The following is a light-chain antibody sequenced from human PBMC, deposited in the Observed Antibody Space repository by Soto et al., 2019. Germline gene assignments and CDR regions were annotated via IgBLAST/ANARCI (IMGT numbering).Light chain of an antibody. CDR2: GAS. CDR1: QTISSRD. V-gene: IGKV3-20*01. Sequence: EMVLTQSPGTLSLSPGERATLSCRASQTISSRDLAWYQQRPAQAPRLLLYGASSRATGIPDRFTGSGSGTDFTLTISRLEPEDFAVYYCQQYDTFGQGTKLEI. J-gene: IGKJ2*01. CDR3: QQYDT.